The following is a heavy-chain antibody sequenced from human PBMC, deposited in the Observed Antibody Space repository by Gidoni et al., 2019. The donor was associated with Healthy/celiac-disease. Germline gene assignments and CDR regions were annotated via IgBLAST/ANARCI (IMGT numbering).Heavy chain of an antibody. CDR1: GDSVSSNIAA. CDR3: ARAMGIAAAGRKLHTFDI. J-gene: IGHJ3*02. D-gene: IGHD6-13*01. Sequence: QVQLQQSGPGLVKPSQTLSLTCAISGDSVSSNIAAWNWIRQSPSRGLEWLGRTYYRSKWYNDYAVSVKSRITINPDTSKNQFSLQLNSVTPEDTAVYYCARAMGIAAAGRKLHTFDIWGQGTMVTVSS. CDR2: TYYRSKWYN. V-gene: IGHV6-1*01.